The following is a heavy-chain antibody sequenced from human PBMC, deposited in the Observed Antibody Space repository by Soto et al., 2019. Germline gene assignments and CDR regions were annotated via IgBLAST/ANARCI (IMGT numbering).Heavy chain of an antibody. D-gene: IGHD6-13*01. J-gene: IGHJ1*01. CDR2: INWNSGSI. CDR1: GFTFDDHA. Sequence: GGSLRLSCAASGFTFDDHAMHWVRQVPGKGLEWVSGINWNSGSIGYGDSVKGRFAISRDNAKNSLHLQMNSLSAEDTAFYYCVKDESINWYSGHFRHWGQGTLVTVSS. V-gene: IGHV3-9*01. CDR3: VKDESINWYSGHFRH.